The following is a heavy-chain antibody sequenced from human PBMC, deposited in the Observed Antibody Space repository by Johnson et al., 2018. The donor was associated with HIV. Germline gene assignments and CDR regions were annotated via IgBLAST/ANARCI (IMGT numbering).Heavy chain of an antibody. D-gene: IGHD6-6*01. CDR1: GFTFDDYG. CDR3: ARGLLYSSSSGLDAFDI. CDR2: ISWDGGSI. V-gene: IGHV3-20*04. J-gene: IGHJ3*02. Sequence: EVQLVESGGGVVQPGGSLRLSCAASGFTFDDYGMSWVRQAPGKGLEWVSGISWDGGSIGYADSVKGRFTISRDNAKNSLYLQMNSLGAEDTAVYYCARGLLYSSSSGLDAFDIWGQGTMVTVSS.